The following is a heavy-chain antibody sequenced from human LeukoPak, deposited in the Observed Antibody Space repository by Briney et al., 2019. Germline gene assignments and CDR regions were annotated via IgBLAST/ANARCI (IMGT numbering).Heavy chain of an antibody. CDR1: GGSISDYY. V-gene: IGHV4-39*01. CDR2: DSYSGST. Sequence: PSETLSLTCTVSGGSISDYYWVWIRQPPGTGLEWIGCDSYSGSTHYNPSLKSRVTISVDTSKNQFSLKLSSVTAADSAVYYCARLGDSSGSYPYAFDTWGQGAMVTVSS. D-gene: IGHD3-22*01. J-gene: IGHJ3*02. CDR3: ARLGDSSGSYPYAFDT.